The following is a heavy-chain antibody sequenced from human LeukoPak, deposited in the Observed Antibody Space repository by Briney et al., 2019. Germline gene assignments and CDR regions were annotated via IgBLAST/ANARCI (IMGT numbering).Heavy chain of an antibody. J-gene: IGHJ4*02. Sequence: GGSLRLSCAASGFTFSSYWMGWVRQAPGKRLEWVANMNIDGSEKYYADSAKGRFTISRDNARNSVYLQMNSLRVEDTAVYYCARDPVEWELLLDYWGQGTLVAVSS. V-gene: IGHV3-7*01. CDR2: MNIDGSEK. D-gene: IGHD1-26*01. CDR3: ARDPVEWELLLDY. CDR1: GFTFSSYW.